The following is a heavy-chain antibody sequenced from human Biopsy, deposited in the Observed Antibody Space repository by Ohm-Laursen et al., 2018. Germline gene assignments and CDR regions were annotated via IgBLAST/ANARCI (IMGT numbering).Heavy chain of an antibody. J-gene: IGHJ4*02. CDR1: GFSFSDYH. CDR2: IDSSAAST. D-gene: IGHD4-17*01. Sequence: GSLRLSCAAAGFSFSDYHMRWIRQAPGKGLDWVSSIDSSAASTFYADSVKGRFTISRDNSKNTLFLQMNSLRAADTAIYYCASDLNGDPSAFDYWGQGTPVTVSS. CDR3: ASDLNGDPSAFDY. V-gene: IGHV3-23*01.